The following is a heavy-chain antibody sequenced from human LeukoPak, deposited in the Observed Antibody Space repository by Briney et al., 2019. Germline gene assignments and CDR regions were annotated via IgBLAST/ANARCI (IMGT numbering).Heavy chain of an antibody. CDR2: IVPSDSYT. CDR1: GXSITSYW. CDR3: ASRSPHSGSFDY. J-gene: IGHJ4*02. V-gene: IGHV5-10-1*01. Sequence: PGNPLKISSNGSGXSITSYWISCVRQMPAKGLEWMGRIVPSDSYTNYRPSFQGQVTISVDKSNSTAYLQWSSLKASDTAMYYCASRSPHSGSFDYWGQGTLVTVSS. D-gene: IGHD1-26*01.